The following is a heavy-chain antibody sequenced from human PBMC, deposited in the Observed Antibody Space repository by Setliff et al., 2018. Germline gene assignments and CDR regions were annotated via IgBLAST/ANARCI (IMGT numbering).Heavy chain of an antibody. Sequence: ASVKVSCKASGFILTTYYIHWIRQAPGQGLEWMGRINPTGGRTTYAQKFQGRVTLTRDTSTSTVYMDMSSLRSEDTAVYYCARDVFPYHYEGAFDIWGQGTMVTVSS. CDR1: GFILTTYY. D-gene: IGHD3-22*01. V-gene: IGHV1-46*01. CDR3: ARDVFPYHYEGAFDI. CDR2: INPTGGRT. J-gene: IGHJ3*02.